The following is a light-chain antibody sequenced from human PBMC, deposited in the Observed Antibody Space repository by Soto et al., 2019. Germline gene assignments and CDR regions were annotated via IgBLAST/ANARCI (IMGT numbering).Light chain of an antibody. V-gene: IGKV4-1*01. J-gene: IGKJ1*01. CDR1: QSVLYSSNNKNY. Sequence: DIVMTQSPDSLAVSLGERATINCKSSQSVLYSSNNKNYLAWYQQKPGQPPKLLIYWASTRESGVPDRFSGSGSGTDFTLTISSLQAEDVAVYCCQQYYSTPRTLGQGTKVEIK. CDR2: WAS. CDR3: QQYYSTPRT.